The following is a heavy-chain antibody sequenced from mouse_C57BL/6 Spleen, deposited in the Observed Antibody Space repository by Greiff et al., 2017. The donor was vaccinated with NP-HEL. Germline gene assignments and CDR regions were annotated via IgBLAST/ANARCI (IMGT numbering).Heavy chain of an antibody. D-gene: IGHD2-1*01. CDR3: ERTGGIYYGNYQGFDY. J-gene: IGHJ2*01. CDR2: INPNNGGT. V-gene: IGHV1-26*01. CDR1: GYTFTDYY. Sequence: EVQLQQSGPELVKPGASVKISCKASGYTFTDYYMNWVKQSHGKSLEWIGDINPNNGGTSYNQKFKGKATLTVDKSSSTAYMELRSLTSEDSAVYYCERTGGIYYGNYQGFDYWGQGTTLTVSS.